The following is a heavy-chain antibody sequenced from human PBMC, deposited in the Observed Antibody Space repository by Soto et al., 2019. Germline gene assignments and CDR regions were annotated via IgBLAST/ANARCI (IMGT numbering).Heavy chain of an antibody. V-gene: IGHV2-5*02. Sequence: QITLKESGPTLVKPTQTLTLTCTFPGFSLSTSGVCVGWIRHPPGRALESLALIYWGDDKCYSPSRTSRLPITKDTTKYQMVLTLTNMEPEDTATYYCANRRGDCSGGSCYAIWFDPWGQGTLVTVSS. CDR3: ANRRGDCSGGSCYAIWFDP. J-gene: IGHJ5*02. CDR1: GFSLSTSGVC. CDR2: IYWGDDK. D-gene: IGHD2-15*01.